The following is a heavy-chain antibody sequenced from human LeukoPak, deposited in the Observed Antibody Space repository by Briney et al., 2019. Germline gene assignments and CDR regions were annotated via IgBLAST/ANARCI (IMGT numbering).Heavy chain of an antibody. Sequence: PSETLSLTCAVSGSSISSGYYWGWIRQPPGKGLEWIGSIYHSGSTYYNPSLKSRVTILVDTSKNQFSLKLSSVTAADTAVYYCARTQLAYYYYYMDVWGKGPRSPSP. J-gene: IGHJ6*03. CDR2: IYHSGST. V-gene: IGHV4-38-2*01. D-gene: IGHD5-18*01. CDR3: ARTQLAYYYYYMDV. CDR1: GSSISSGYY.